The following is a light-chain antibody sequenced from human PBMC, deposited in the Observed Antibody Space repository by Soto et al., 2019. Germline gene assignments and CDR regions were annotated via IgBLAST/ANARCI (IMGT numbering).Light chain of an antibody. CDR3: QQYNSYSRT. CDR1: QSISSW. V-gene: IGKV1-5*01. J-gene: IGKJ1*01. CDR2: DAS. Sequence: DIQMTQSPSTLSASVGDRVTITCRASQSISSWLAWYQQKPGKAPKLLIYDASSLESGVPSSFSGSRSGTEFTLTISSLQPDDFATYYCQQYNSYSRTFGQGTKVEIK.